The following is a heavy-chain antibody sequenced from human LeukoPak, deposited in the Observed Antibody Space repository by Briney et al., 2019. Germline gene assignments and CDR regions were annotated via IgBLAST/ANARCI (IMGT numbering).Heavy chain of an antibody. V-gene: IGHV3-30*18. CDR1: GFTFSNYG. CDR2: ISDDGSNK. Sequence: GRSLRLSCVASGFTFSNYGMHWVRQAPGKGVEWVAVISDDGSNKYYPDSARGRFTISRDNSKSTLNLQMDSLRIEDTAVYYCAKVGFTGSYMYAFDMWGQGTMVTVSS. J-gene: IGHJ3*02. D-gene: IGHD1-26*01. CDR3: AKVGFTGSYMYAFDM.